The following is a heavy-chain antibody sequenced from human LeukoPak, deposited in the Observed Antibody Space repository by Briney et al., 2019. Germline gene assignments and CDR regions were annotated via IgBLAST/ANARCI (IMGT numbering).Heavy chain of an antibody. CDR3: AKGAECSGGSCRSTFGY. CDR1: GFTFSDYY. V-gene: IGHV3-72*01. Sequence: GGSLRLSCAASGFTFSDYYWDWVRQAPGKGLEWVGRTRNKANSYTTEYAASVKGRFTISRDDSKDSLYLQMNSLKTEDTAVYYCAKGAECSGGSCRSTFGYWGQGTLVTVSS. J-gene: IGHJ4*02. D-gene: IGHD2-15*01. CDR2: TRNKANSYTT.